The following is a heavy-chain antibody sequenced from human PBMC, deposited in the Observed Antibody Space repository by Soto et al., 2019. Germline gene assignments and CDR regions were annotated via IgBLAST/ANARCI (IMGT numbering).Heavy chain of an antibody. V-gene: IGHV4-4*07. CDR3: ARYSNNWFQTEGMDV. D-gene: IGHD6-13*01. CDR2: IDTSGNT. J-gene: IGHJ6*02. CDR1: VDSITTYY. Sequence: PSETLSLTCTVSVDSITTYYWSWIRQPAGKGLEWIGRIDTSGNTNYNPSLKSRVTMSVDTSKKQFSLKLTSVTAADTAVYYCARYSNNWFQTEGMDVWGQGTKGTVS.